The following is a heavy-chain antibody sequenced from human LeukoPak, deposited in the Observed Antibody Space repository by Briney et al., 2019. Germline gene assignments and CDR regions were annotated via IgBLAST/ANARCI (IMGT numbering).Heavy chain of an antibody. D-gene: IGHD5-18*01. CDR2: ISWDGSNT. CDR1: GFGFDDYA. Sequence: TGGSLRLSCVASGFGFDDYAMHWVRQVPGKGLEWVSLISWDGSNTYYADSVKGRFTVSRDNRKDSVYLQMNSLGPADTALYYCAKGYSYGYAWFDPWGQGTLVSVSS. J-gene: IGHJ5*02. V-gene: IGHV3-43D*04. CDR3: AKGYSYGYAWFDP.